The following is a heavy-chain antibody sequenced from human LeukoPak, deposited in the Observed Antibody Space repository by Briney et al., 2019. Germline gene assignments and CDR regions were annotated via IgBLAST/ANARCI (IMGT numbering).Heavy chain of an antibody. Sequence: GASVKVSCKASGYTYINNWMHWVRQAPGQGLEWVGLINPTGSGTLYAQRFQGRVTITADESTSTAYMELSSLRSEDTAVYYCARDPVYYYGSGSYGSFGFDPWGQGTLVTVSS. CDR3: ARDPVYYYGSGSYGSFGFDP. J-gene: IGHJ5*02. CDR2: INPTGSGT. CDR1: GYTYINNW. D-gene: IGHD3-10*01. V-gene: IGHV1-46*01.